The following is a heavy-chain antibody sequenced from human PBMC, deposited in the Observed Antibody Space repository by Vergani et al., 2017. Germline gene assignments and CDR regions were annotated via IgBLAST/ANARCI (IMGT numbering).Heavy chain of an antibody. CDR1: GYTFTGYY. Sequence: QVQLVQSGAEVKKPGASVKVSCKASGYTFTGYYMHWVRQAPGQGLEWMGWINPNSGGTNYAQKFQGRVTMTRDTSISTAYMELSRLRSDDTAVYYCAGARWRTVTTGYYYYGMDVWGQGTTVTVSS. V-gene: IGHV1-2*02. J-gene: IGHJ6*02. CDR3: AGARWRTVTTGYYYYGMDV. D-gene: IGHD4-17*01. CDR2: INPNSGGT.